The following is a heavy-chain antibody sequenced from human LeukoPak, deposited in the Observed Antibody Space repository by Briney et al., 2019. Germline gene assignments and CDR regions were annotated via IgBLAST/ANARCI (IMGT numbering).Heavy chain of an antibody. CDR2: ISTDGAVT. Sequence: PGGSLRLSCAASGFTFTSVWMHWFRQAPGRGLVWISRISTDGAVTGYADSVKGRFTISRDNAKNSLYLQMNSLRVEDTAVYYCARGWGERGKCRGGTCNNPQFDYWGRGTLVTVSS. CDR3: ARGWGERGKCRGGTCNNPQFDY. J-gene: IGHJ4*02. D-gene: IGHD2-15*01. CDR1: GFTFTSVW. V-gene: IGHV3-74*01.